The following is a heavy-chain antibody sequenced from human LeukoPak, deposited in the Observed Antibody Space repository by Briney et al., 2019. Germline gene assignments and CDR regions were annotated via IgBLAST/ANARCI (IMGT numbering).Heavy chain of an antibody. CDR1: GGSFSGYY. Sequence: SETLSLTCAVYGGSFSGYYWNWIRQPPGKGLEWIGEINQSGSTNYNPSLKNRVTISVDTSKNQFSLKLSSVTAADTAVYYCASGSGYVNWFDPWGQGTLVTVSS. J-gene: IGHJ5*02. CDR3: ASGSGYVNWFDP. CDR2: INQSGST. D-gene: IGHD3-22*01. V-gene: IGHV4-34*01.